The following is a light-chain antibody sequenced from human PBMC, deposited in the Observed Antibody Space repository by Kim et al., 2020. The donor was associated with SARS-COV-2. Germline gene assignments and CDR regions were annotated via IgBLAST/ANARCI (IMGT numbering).Light chain of an antibody. CDR1: KLGDKY. CDR2: QDS. J-gene: IGLJ1*01. V-gene: IGLV3-1*01. Sequence: VSPGKTASITCPGDKLGDKYACWYQQKPGQSPVLVIYQDSKRPSGIPERFSGSNSGNTATLTISGTQAMDEADYYCQAWDSSTYVFGTGTKVTVL. CDR3: QAWDSSTYV.